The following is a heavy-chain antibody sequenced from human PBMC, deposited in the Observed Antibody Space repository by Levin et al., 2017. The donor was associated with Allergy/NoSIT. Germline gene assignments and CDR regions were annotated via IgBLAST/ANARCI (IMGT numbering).Heavy chain of an antibody. CDR3: ARDNTGGWYVFHH. CDR1: GGTFSSYA. Sequence: ASVKVSCKASGGTFSSYAISWVRQAPGQGLEWMGGIIPIFGTANYAQKFQGRVTITADESTSTAYMELSSLRSDDTAVYYCARDNTGGWYVFHHWGQGTLVTVSS. J-gene: IGHJ1*01. CDR2: IIPIFGTA. V-gene: IGHV1-69*13. D-gene: IGHD6-19*01.